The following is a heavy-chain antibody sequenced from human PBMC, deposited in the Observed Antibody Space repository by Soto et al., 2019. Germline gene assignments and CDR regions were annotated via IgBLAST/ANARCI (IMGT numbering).Heavy chain of an antibody. V-gene: IGHV3-7*01. J-gene: IGHJ4*02. CDR3: ARDGGVRRIDY. D-gene: IGHD3-16*01. Sequence: EVQLVESGGGLVQPGGSLSLHCAASGFTFSSQYMAWVRQAPGKGLEWVANINRDGSEKNYVDSVKGQFTISRDNAKNSLYLTIISLRAEDTAVYYCARDGGVRRIDYWGKGTLVTVSS. CDR1: GFTFSSQY. CDR2: INRDGSEK.